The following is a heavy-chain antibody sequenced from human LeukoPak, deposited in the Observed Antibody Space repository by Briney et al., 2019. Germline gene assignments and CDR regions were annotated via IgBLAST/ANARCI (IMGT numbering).Heavy chain of an antibody. CDR2: ISSSSSYI. J-gene: IGHJ4*02. CDR1: GFTFSSYS. CDR3: AREANGGSYSGYFDY. D-gene: IGHD1-26*01. Sequence: GGSLRLSCAASGFTFSSYSMNWVRQAPGKGLEWVSSISSSSSYIYYADSVKGRFTISRDNSKNTLYLQMNSLRAEDTAVYYCAREANGGSYSGYFDYWGQGTLVTVSS. V-gene: IGHV3-21*04.